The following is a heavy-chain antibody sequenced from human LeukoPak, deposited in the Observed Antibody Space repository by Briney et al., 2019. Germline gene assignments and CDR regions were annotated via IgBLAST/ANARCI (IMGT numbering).Heavy chain of an antibody. V-gene: IGHV5-51*01. Sequence: GESLKISCKGSGYSFTSYWIGWVRQMPGKGLEWMGIIYPGDSDTRYSPSFQGQVTISADKSISTAYLQWSSLKASDTAMYSCARHGLGGSYGSGGSDYWGQGTLVTVSS. J-gene: IGHJ4*02. D-gene: IGHD3-10*01. CDR2: IYPGDSDT. CDR3: ARHGLGGSYGSGGSDY. CDR1: GYSFTSYW.